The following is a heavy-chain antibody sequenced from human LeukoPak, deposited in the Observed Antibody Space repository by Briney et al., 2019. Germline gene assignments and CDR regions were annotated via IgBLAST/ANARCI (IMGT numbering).Heavy chain of an antibody. D-gene: IGHD3-10*01. Sequence: KPGGSLRLSCAASGFTFNSYYMSWVRQAPGKGLEWVSYISSSGSTIYYADSVKGRFTISRDNAKNSLYLQMNSLRAEDTAVYYCVKGGNYYGSGSYYKYWGQGTLVTVSS. CDR3: VKGGNYYGSGSYYKY. J-gene: IGHJ4*02. CDR1: GFTFNSYY. CDR2: ISSSGSTI. V-gene: IGHV3-11*04.